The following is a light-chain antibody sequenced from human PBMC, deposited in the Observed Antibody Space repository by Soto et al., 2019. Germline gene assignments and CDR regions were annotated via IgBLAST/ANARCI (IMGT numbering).Light chain of an antibody. CDR3: LLDYTGGRV. J-gene: IGLJ2*01. Sequence: QAVVTQESSLTVSPGGTVTLTCGSSTGAVTSNHFPFWFQQKPGQAPRALIDDTNTRHSWTPARFSGALLGGKDALTLSGAQPEDEADYYCLLDYTGGRVFGGGTKVTVL. CDR2: DTN. CDR1: TGAVTSNHF. V-gene: IGLV7-46*01.